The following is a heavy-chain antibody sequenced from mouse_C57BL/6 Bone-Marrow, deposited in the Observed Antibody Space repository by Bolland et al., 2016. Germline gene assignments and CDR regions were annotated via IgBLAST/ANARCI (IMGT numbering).Heavy chain of an antibody. CDR3: AREARYYAMDY. Sequence: DGGSYTYYPDNVKGRFTISRDNAKNNLYLQMSHLKSEDTAMYDCAREARYYAMDYWGQGTS. CDR2: DGGSYT. J-gene: IGHJ4*01. D-gene: IGHD1-2*01. V-gene: IGHV5-4*01.